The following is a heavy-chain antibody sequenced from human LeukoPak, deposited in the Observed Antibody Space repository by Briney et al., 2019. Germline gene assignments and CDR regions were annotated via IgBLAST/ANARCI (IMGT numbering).Heavy chain of an antibody. CDR3: TRGNWNYGNAFDI. Sequence: GGSLRLSCTASGFTFGDYAMSWVRQAPGKGLEWVGFIRSKAYGGTTEYAASVKGRFTISRDGSKSIAYLQMNSLKTDGTAVYYCTRGNWNYGNAFDIWGQGTMVTVSS. D-gene: IGHD1-7*01. V-gene: IGHV3-49*04. CDR1: GFTFGDYA. CDR2: IRSKAYGGTT. J-gene: IGHJ3*02.